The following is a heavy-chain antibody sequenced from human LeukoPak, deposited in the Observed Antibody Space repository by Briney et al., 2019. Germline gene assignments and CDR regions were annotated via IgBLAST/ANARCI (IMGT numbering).Heavy chain of an antibody. Sequence: GGSLRLSCEASGFTFSSYSMNWVRQAPGKGLEWLSYISSTSDTIYYADSVKGRFTISRGNAKNSVYLQMNSLRAEDTAMYYCARSSGYPFLDYWGQGTLVTVSS. V-gene: IGHV3-48*01. D-gene: IGHD3-22*01. CDR1: GFTFSSYS. CDR2: ISSTSDTI. CDR3: ARSSGYPFLDY. J-gene: IGHJ4*02.